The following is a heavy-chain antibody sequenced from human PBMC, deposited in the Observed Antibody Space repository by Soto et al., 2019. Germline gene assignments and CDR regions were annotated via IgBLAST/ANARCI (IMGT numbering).Heavy chain of an antibody. J-gene: IGHJ4*02. CDR2: ISYDGSNK. D-gene: IGHD6-19*01. CDR3: AKDLGRRSSGPAPYATFDY. CDR1: GFTFSSYG. Sequence: PGGSLRLSCAASGFTFSSYGMHWVRQAPGKGLEWVAVISYDGSNKYYADSVKGRFTISRDNSKNTLYLQMNSLRAEDTAVYYCAKDLGRRSSGPAPYATFDYWGQGTLVTVSS. V-gene: IGHV3-30*18.